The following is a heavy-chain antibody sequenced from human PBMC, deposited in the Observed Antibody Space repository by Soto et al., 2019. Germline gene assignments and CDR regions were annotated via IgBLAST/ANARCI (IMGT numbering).Heavy chain of an antibody. CDR1: GRSISRYY. V-gene: IGHV4-59*07. D-gene: IGHD3-22*01. Sequence: SDTLSLTCTVSGRSISRYYWSWMRQPPGKGLEWMGYIYYSGSTNYNPSLKIRVTISVDTSKNQFSLKLSSVTAADTAVYYCARYLTCYDSSATAGAFDIWGQGTMVTVSS. CDR3: ARYLTCYDSSATAGAFDI. J-gene: IGHJ3*02. CDR2: IYYSGST.